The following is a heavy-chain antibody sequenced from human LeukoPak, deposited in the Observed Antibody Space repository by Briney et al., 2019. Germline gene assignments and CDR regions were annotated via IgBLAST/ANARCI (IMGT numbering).Heavy chain of an antibody. Sequence: GGSLRLSCPASGFTFSSYAMSWVRQAPGKGLEWVSAISGSGGTTFYADSVRGRFTISRDNAKNSLYLQMNSLRAEDTAVYYCAELGITMIGGVWGKGTTVTISS. CDR3: AELGITMIGGV. J-gene: IGHJ6*04. CDR2: ISGSGGTT. D-gene: IGHD3-10*02. V-gene: IGHV3-23*01. CDR1: GFTFSSYA.